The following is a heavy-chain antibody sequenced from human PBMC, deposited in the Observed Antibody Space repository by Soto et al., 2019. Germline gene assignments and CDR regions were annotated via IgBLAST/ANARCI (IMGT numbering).Heavy chain of an antibody. CDR2: INIVGGAT. V-gene: IGHV3-23*01. J-gene: IGHJ4*02. CDR3: TKIYYFDS. Sequence: EVQLLESGGGLVQPGGSLRLSCAASGFTFSNYAMRWVRQPPGKALEWVSSINIVGGATNYANSVRGRFTMSRDDSRNTVFLHMNRLRAEYTAVYYCTKIYYFDSWGQGTLVTVSS. CDR1: GFTFSNYA.